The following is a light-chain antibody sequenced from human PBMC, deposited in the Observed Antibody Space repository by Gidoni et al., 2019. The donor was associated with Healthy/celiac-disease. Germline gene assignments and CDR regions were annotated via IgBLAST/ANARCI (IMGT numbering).Light chain of an antibody. CDR3: QQYNNWPPWT. Sequence: EIVMPQSPATLSVSPGERATPSCRASQCVSSNLAWYQQKPGQAPRLLIYGASTRATGIPARFGGCGSGTEFTLTIRSLQSEDFVVYFCQQYNNWPPWTFGQGTKVEIK. J-gene: IGKJ1*01. V-gene: IGKV3-15*01. CDR2: GAS. CDR1: QCVSSN.